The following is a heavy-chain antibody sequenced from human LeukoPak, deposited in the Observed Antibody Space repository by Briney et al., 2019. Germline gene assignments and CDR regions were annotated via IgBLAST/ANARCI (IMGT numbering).Heavy chain of an antibody. V-gene: IGHV3-74*01. CDR3: ARGGYSYDINWFDP. Sequence: GGSLRLSCAASGFTFSSYWMHWVRQAPGKGLVWVSRINSDGSSTSYADSVKGRFTISRDNAKNTLYLQMNSLRAEDTAVCYCARGGYSYDINWFDPWGQGTLVTVSS. J-gene: IGHJ5*02. CDR1: GFTFSSYW. CDR2: INSDGSST. D-gene: IGHD5-18*01.